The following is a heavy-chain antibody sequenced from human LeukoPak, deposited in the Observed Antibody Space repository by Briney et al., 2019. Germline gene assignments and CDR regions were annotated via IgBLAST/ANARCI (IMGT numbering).Heavy chain of an antibody. J-gene: IGHJ4*02. D-gene: IGHD7-27*01. CDR3: ARNWGSRYYFDY. CDR1: GGSFSGYY. CDR2: INHSGST. V-gene: IGHV4-34*01. Sequence: SETLSLTCAVYGGSFSGYYWSWIRQPPRKGLEWIGEINHSGSTNYNPSLKSRVTISVDTSKNQFSLKLSSVTAADTAVYYCARNWGSRYYFDYWGQGTLVTVSS.